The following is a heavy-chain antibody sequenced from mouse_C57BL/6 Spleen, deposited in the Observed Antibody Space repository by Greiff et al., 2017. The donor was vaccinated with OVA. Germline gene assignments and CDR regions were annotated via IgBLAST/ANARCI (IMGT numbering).Heavy chain of an antibody. V-gene: IGHV5-16*01. CDR2: INYDGSST. CDR3: ARELRSLDY. Sequence: EVQRVESEGGLVQPGSSMKLSCTASGFTFSDYYMAWVRQVPEKGLEWVANINYDGSSTYYLDSLKSRFIISRDNAKNILYLQMSSLKSEDTATYYCARELRSLDYWGQGTTLTVSS. D-gene: IGHD1-1*01. J-gene: IGHJ2*01. CDR1: GFTFSDYY.